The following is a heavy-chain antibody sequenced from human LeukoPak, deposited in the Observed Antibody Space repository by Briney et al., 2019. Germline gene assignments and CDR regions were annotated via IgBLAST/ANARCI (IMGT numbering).Heavy chain of an antibody. CDR3: ARHLSQLHAFDI. V-gene: IGHV4-4*07. CDR1: GGSISSYY. Sequence: SETLSLTCTVSGGSISSYYWSWIRQPAGKGLEWIGRIYTSGSTNYNPSLKSRVTISVDTSKNQFSLKLSSVTAADTAVYYCARHLSQLHAFDIWGQGTMVTVSS. CDR2: IYTSGST. D-gene: IGHD2-2*01. J-gene: IGHJ3*02.